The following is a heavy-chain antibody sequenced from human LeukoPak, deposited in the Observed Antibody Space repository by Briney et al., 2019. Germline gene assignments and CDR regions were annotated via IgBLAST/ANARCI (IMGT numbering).Heavy chain of an antibody. CDR2: INAGNGNT. CDR3: AIRYYGSGSYGPPADYYYYGMDV. CDR1: GYTFTSYA. Sequence: ASVKVSCKASGYTFTSYAMHWVRQAPGQRLEWMGWINAGNGNTKYSQKFQGRVTITRDTSASTAYMELSSLRSEDTAVYYCAIRYYGSGSYGPPADYYYYGMDVWGKGTTVTVSS. D-gene: IGHD3-10*01. J-gene: IGHJ6*04. V-gene: IGHV1-3*01.